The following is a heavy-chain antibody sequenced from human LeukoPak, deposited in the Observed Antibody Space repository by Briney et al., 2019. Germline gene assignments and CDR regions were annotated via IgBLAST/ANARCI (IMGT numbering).Heavy chain of an antibody. CDR1: GYSISSGYY. J-gene: IGHJ5*02. CDR2: IYHSGST. D-gene: IGHD6-13*01. V-gene: IGHV4-38-2*01. CDR3: ARQVRIAAADYNWFDP. Sequence: SETLSLTCAVSGYSISSGYYWGWIRQPPGQGLEWIGSIYHSGSTYYNPSLKSRVTISVDTSKNQFSLKLSSVTAADTAVYYCARQVRIAAADYNWFDPWGQGTLVTVSS.